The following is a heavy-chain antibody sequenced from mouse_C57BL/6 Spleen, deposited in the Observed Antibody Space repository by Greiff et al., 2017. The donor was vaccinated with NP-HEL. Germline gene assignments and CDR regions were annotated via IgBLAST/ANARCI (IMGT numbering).Heavy chain of an antibody. Sequence: EVKVEESGGGLVKPGGSLKLSCAASGFTFSSYTMSWVRQTPEKRLEWVATISGGGGNTYYPDSVKGRFTISRDNAKNTLYLQMSSLRSEDTALYYCARHEDYYGSSPFAYWGQGTLVTVSA. CDR3: ARHEDYYGSSPFAY. D-gene: IGHD1-1*01. CDR1: GFTFSSYT. J-gene: IGHJ3*01. V-gene: IGHV5-9*01. CDR2: ISGGGGNT.